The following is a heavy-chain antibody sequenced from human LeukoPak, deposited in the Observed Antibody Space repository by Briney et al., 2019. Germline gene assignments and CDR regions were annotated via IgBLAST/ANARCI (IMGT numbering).Heavy chain of an antibody. CDR2: INPNSGGT. CDR3: ARALCGGSCYSYAFDI. Sequence: ASVKVSCKASGYTFTSYAMNWVRQAPGQGLEWMGWINPNSGGTNYAQKFQGRVTMTRDTSISTAYMELSRLRSDDTAVYYCARALCGGSCYSYAFDIWGQGTMVTVSS. V-gene: IGHV1-2*02. CDR1: GYTFTSYA. J-gene: IGHJ3*02. D-gene: IGHD2-15*01.